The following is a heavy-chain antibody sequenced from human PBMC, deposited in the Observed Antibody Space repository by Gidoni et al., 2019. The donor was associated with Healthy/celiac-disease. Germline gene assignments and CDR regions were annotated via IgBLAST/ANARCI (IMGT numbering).Heavy chain of an antibody. CDR3: AKEGLGYGSAGSCYPQFDG. CDR1: EFPFRRYG. Sequence: QVQLVESGGGVVQPGRSLRLSCAASEFPFRRYGMHWVRQAPGKGLEWVAVISMDGTNTYDADAVKGRFTIYRDNSKNTLSLQMNSLRAEDTAVYYCAKEGLGYGSAGSCYPQFDGGGQGTLGTVSS. J-gene: IGHJ4*02. CDR2: ISMDGTNT. D-gene: IGHD2-15*01. V-gene: IGHV3-30*18.